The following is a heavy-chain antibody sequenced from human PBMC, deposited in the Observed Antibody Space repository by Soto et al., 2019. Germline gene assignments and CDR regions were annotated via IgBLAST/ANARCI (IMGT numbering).Heavy chain of an antibody. D-gene: IGHD2-21*01. CDR1: GFTFSSYS. J-gene: IGHJ6*02. CDR3: AREEAIVVGGYYYYYGMDV. CDR2: ISSSSSYI. V-gene: IGHV3-21*01. Sequence: PGGSLRLSCAASGFTFSSYSMNWVRQAPGKGLEWVSSISSSSSYIYYADSVKGRFTISRDNAKNSLYLQMNSLRAEDTAVYYCAREEAIVVGGYYYYYGMDVWGQGTTVTVSS.